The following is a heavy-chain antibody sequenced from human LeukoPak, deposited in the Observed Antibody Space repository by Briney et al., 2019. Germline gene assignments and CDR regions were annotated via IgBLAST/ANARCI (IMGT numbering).Heavy chain of an antibody. CDR2: IYYSGST. J-gene: IGHJ4*02. D-gene: IGHD1-26*01. CDR3: ARYSGSHYGDY. V-gene: IGHV4-39*01. Sequence: PSETLSLTCTVSGGSISSSSYYWGWIRQPPGKGLEWIGSIYYSGSTYYNPSLKSRVTISVDTSKNQFSLKLSSVTAADTAVYYCARYSGSHYGDYWGQGTLVTVSS. CDR1: GGSISSSSYY.